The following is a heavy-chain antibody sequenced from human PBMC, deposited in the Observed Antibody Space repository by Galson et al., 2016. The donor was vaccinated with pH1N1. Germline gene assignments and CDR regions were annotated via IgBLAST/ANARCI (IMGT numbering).Heavy chain of an antibody. CDR3: VRHSGDVLTGHMDS. V-gene: IGHV1-69*05. J-gene: IGHJ4*02. CDR2: ITGMFGTT. Sequence: SVKVSCKASGGSFSSYAYSWVRQAPGQGLEWMGGITGMFGTTNYAQKVQGRVTITTEEITSSAYTELKSLGSEDTAVYYCVRHSGDVLTGHMDSWGQGTPVTVSS. CDR1: GGSFSSYA. D-gene: IGHD3-9*01.